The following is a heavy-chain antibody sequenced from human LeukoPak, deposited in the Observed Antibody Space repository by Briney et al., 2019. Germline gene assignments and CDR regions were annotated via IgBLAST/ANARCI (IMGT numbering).Heavy chain of an antibody. D-gene: IGHD3-22*01. CDR3: ARDQSSGYYGDNWFDP. CDR2: IYYSGST. Sequence: SETLSLTCTVSGGSISSYYWSWIRQPPGRGLEWIGYIYYSGSTNYNPSLKSRVTISVDTSKNQFSLKLSPVTAADTAVYYCARDQSSGYYGDNWFDPWGQGTLVTVSS. J-gene: IGHJ5*02. V-gene: IGHV4-59*01. CDR1: GGSISSYY.